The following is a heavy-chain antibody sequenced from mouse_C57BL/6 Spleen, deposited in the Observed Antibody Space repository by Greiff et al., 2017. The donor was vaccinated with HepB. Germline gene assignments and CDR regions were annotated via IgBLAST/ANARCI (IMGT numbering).Heavy chain of an antibody. CDR2: INPYNGDT. J-gene: IGHJ2*01. CDR3: ARWGTTVVGDY. CDR1: GYSFTGYF. Sequence: VHLQQSGPELVKPGDSVKISCKASGYSFTGYFMNWVMQSHGKSLEWIGRINPYNGDTFYNQKFKGKATLTVDKSSSTAHMELRSLTSEDSAVYYCARWGTTVVGDYWGQGTTLTVSS. D-gene: IGHD1-1*01. V-gene: IGHV1-20*01.